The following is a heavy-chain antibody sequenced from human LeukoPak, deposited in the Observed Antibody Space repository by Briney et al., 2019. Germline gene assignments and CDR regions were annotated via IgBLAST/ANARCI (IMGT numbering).Heavy chain of an antibody. CDR2: IYYSGST. CDR1: GGSISSYY. J-gene: IGHJ4*02. Sequence: SETLSLTCTVSGGSISSYYWSWIRQPPGKGLEWIGYIYYSGSTNYNPSLKSRVTISVDTSKNQFSLKLSSVTAADTAVYYCARGGRYCSGGSCYWVHWGQGTLVTVSS. CDR3: ARGGRYCSGGSCYWVH. V-gene: IGHV4-59*01. D-gene: IGHD2-15*01.